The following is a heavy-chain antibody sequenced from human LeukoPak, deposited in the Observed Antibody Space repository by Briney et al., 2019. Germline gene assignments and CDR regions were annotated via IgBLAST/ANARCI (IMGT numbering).Heavy chain of an antibody. V-gene: IGHV4-39*07. D-gene: IGHD4-17*01. CDR3: ARCLRPNNWFDP. J-gene: IGHJ5*02. CDR1: GGSISSSSYY. Sequence: PSETLSLTCTVSGGSISSSSYYWGWIRQPPGKGLEWIGSIYYSGSTYYNPSLKSRVTISVDTSKNQFSLKLSSVTAADTAVYYCARCLRPNNWFDPWGQGTLVTVSS. CDR2: IYYSGST.